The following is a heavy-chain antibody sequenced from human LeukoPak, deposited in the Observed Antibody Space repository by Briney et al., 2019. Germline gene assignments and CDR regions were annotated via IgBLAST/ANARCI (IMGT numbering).Heavy chain of an antibody. V-gene: IGHV4-59*01. J-gene: IGHJ4*02. Sequence: SETLSLTCTVSGGSISSYYWSWIRQPPGKGLEWLGYIYYSGSTNYNSSLKSRVTISVDTSKNQFSLKLSSVTAADTAVYYCASYSYYYDSSGYFDYWGQGTLVTVSS. CDR3: ASYSYYYDSSGYFDY. D-gene: IGHD3-22*01. CDR1: GGSISSYY. CDR2: IYYSGST.